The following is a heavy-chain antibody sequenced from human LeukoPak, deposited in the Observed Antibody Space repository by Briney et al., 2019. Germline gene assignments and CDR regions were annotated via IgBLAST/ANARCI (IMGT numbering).Heavy chain of an antibody. J-gene: IGHJ2*01. Sequence: SETLSLTCTVSTGSITSIESYWTWIRQPPGKGLEWIGTINYLTNPAYNSSLGSRVTISIDTSADRIPLHLASVTAADTAVYYCARNYSNPTYWYFDLWGRGTLVTVSS. V-gene: IGHV4-39*06. D-gene: IGHD4-11*01. CDR2: INYLTNP. CDR3: ARNYSNPTYWYFDL. CDR1: TGSITSIESY.